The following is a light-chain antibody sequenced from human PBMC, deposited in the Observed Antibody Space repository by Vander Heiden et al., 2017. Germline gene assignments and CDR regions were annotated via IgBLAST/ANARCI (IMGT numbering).Light chain of an antibody. Sequence: DYHTNPSPSSLSASAGARVTIPCRASQDITSYLNWYQQKPGKAPQLLLYAASSLHSGVPERFSGSGSGTDFTLNISRVEAGDVATYYCRQSYRTPLTFGHGTRVDIK. CDR1: QDITSY. V-gene: IGKV1-39*01. CDR3: RQSYRTPLT. J-gene: IGKJ3*01. CDR2: AAS.